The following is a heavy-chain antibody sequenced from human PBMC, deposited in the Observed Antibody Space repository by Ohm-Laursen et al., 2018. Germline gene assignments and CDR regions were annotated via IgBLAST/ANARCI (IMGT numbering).Heavy chain of an antibody. CDR3: AKGDLPEFDY. J-gene: IGHJ4*02. Sequence: SLRLSCTASGFTFSNYAMSWVRQAPGKGLECVTRISGSAGSGDSTYYADSVKGRFSISRDNAKNTLYLQMNSLRAEDTAVYYCAKGDLPEFDYWGQGTLVTVSS. CDR1: GFTFSNYA. CDR2: ISGSAGSGDST. V-gene: IGHV3-23*01.